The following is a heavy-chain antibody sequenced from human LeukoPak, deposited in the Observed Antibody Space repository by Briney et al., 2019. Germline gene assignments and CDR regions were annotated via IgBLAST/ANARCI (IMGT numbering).Heavy chain of an antibody. Sequence: GASVKVSCKASGYTFTSYGISWVRQAPGQGLEWMGWISAYNGNTNYAQKLQGRVTMTTDTSTSTAYMELRSLRAEDTAVYYCARTYYYDSSGYFGYWGQGTLVTVSS. V-gene: IGHV1-18*01. CDR3: ARTYYYDSSGYFGY. CDR1: GYTFTSYG. J-gene: IGHJ4*02. D-gene: IGHD3-22*01. CDR2: ISAYNGNT.